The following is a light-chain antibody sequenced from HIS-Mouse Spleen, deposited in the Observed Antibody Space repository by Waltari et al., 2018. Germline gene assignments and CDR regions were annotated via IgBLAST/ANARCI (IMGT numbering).Light chain of an antibody. J-gene: IGLJ2*01. V-gene: IGLV2-11*01. CDR2: DVS. Sequence: QSALTQPRSVSGSPGQSVTISCTGTSSDVGGYHYVSCYQQHPGKAPKLMIYDVSKRPSGVPDRFSGSKSGNTASLTISGLQAEDEADYYCCSYAGSYTFEVVFGGGTKLTVL. CDR1: SSDVGGYHY. CDR3: CSYAGSYTFEVV.